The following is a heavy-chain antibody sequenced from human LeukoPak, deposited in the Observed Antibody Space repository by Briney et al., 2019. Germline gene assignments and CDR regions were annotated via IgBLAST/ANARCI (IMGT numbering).Heavy chain of an antibody. J-gene: IGHJ4*02. CDR2: IYYSGST. CDR1: GGSISSYY. CDR3: ARGGSHRPPIYFDY. D-gene: IGHD6-13*01. Sequence: PSETLSLTCTVSGGSISSYYWSWIRQPPGKGLEWIGYIYYSGSTNYNPSLKSRVTISVDTSKNQFSLKLSSVTAADTAVYYCARGGSHRPPIYFDYWGQGTLVTVSS. V-gene: IGHV4-59*01.